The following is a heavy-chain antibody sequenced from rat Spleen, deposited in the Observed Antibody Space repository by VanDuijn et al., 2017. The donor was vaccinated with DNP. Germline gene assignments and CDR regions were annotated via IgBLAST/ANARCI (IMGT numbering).Heavy chain of an antibody. D-gene: IGHD5-1*01. CDR2: ISPSGSRT. V-gene: IGHV5S11*01. CDR1: GFTFSNYY. CDR3: ARVQLGYYALDA. J-gene: IGHJ4*01. Sequence: EVQLVESGGGLVQPGRSLKLSCAASGFTFSNYYMAWVRQAPKKGLEWVAAISPSGSRTYYPDSVKGRFTISRDNAKSTLYLQMDSLRSEETATYYCARVQLGYYALDAWGQGTSVTVSS.